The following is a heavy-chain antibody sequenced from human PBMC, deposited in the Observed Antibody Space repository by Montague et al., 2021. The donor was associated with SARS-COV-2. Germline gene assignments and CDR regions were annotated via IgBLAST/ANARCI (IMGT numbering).Heavy chain of an antibody. CDR3: ARERRYCSGGSCYSGWFDP. D-gene: IGHD2-15*01. CDR2: IYYSGST. V-gene: IGHV4-39*07. J-gene: IGHJ5*02. Sequence: SETLSLTCTVSGGSISSGSYYWGWLRQPPGKGLEWIGSIYYSGSTYYNPSLKSRVTISVDTSKNQFSLKLSSVTAADTAVYYCARERRYCSGGSCYSGWFDPWGQGTLVTVSS. CDR1: GGSISSGSYY.